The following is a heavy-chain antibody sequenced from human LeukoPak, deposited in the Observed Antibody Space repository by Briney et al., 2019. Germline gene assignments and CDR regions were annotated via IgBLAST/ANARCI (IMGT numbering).Heavy chain of an antibody. J-gene: IGHJ4*02. Sequence: SETLSLTCTVSGGSIRSSNSYWGWIRQPPGKGLEWIGSMYSSGSTNYKPSLRSRVTISLDTSKNQFSLKLSSVTAADTAVYYCARGIAARLEFDYWGQGTLVTVSS. D-gene: IGHD6-6*01. CDR3: ARGIAARLEFDY. CDR1: GGSIRSSNSY. CDR2: MYSSGST. V-gene: IGHV4-39*07.